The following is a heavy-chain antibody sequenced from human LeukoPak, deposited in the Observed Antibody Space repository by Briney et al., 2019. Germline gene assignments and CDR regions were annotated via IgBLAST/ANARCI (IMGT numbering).Heavy chain of an antibody. CDR1: GFTFSNYA. CDR3: AKGGYDYVEVAYFDY. V-gene: IGHV3-23*01. D-gene: IGHD5-12*01. CDR2: IIGSSGST. Sequence: GGSLRLSCAASGFTFSNYAMNWVRQAPGKGLEWVSTIIGSSGSTFYADSVKGRFTISKDTSKNTLYLHMSSLRADNTAVYYCAKGGYDYVEVAYFDYWGQGTLVTVSS. J-gene: IGHJ4*02.